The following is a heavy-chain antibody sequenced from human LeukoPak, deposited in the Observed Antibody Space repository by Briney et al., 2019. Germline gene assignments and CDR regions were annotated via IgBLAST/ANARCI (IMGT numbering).Heavy chain of an antibody. J-gene: IGHJ4*02. CDR2: ISAYNGNT. CDR1: GYTLTELS. Sequence: VASVKVSCKVSGYTLTELSMHWVRQAPGKGLEWMGWISAYNGNTNYAQKLQGRVTMTTDTSTSTAYVELRSLRSDDTAVYYCARDHYYGSGSPFDYWGQGTLVTVSS. CDR3: ARDHYYGSGSPFDY. D-gene: IGHD3-10*01. V-gene: IGHV1-18*01.